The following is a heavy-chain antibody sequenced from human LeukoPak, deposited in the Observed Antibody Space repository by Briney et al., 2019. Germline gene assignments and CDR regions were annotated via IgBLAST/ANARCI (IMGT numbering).Heavy chain of an antibody. V-gene: IGHV3-23*01. J-gene: IGHJ4*02. CDR3: AKDQALSLSSSRALDY. CDR1: GFTFSTYA. D-gene: IGHD2-2*01. CDR2: ISSSGGSP. Sequence: PGRSLRLSCVASGFTFSTYALSWVRQAPGKGLEWVSAISSSGGSPYYADSVNGRFTISRDNSKNTLYLQMNSLRAEDTALYYCAKDQALSLSSSRALDYWGRGTLVTVSS.